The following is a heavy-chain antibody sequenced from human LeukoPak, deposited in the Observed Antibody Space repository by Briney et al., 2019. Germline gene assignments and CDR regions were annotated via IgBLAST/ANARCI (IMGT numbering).Heavy chain of an antibody. CDR1: GFTFSNSA. CDR3: AKEEVPNDY. J-gene: IGHJ4*02. Sequence: GGSLRLSCAASGFTFSNSAMSWVRQAPGKGLEWISGISISGGTTYYAASVKGRFTISRDNSKNTVYLQLNSLRAEDTAVYYCAKEEVPNDYWGQGTLVTVSS. D-gene: IGHD1-1*01. CDR2: ISISGGTT. V-gene: IGHV3-23*01.